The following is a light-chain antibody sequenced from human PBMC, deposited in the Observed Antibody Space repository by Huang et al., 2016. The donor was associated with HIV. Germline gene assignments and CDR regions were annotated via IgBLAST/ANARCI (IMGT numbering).Light chain of an antibody. CDR3: QQLDSYSPLT. V-gene: IGKV1-9*01. J-gene: IGKJ4*01. CDR1: QGISSS. CDR2: ASS. Sequence: IQLTQSPSSLSASVGDRVTITCRASQGISSSLAWYQQKPGTAPKLLIYASSTLQTVVPARFSCSGSGTDFTLTISSLQPEDSATYYCQQLDSYSPLTFGGGTKVEIK.